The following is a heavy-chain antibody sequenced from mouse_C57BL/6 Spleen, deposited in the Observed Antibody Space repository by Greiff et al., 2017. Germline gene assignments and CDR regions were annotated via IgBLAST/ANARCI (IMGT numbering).Heavy chain of an antibody. CDR1: GYTFTSYW. J-gene: IGHJ3*01. V-gene: IGHV1-64*01. CDR2: IHPNSGST. Sequence: QVQLQQPGAELVKPGASVKLSCKASGYTFTSYWMHWVKQRPGQGLEWIGMIHPNSGSTNYNEKFKSKATLTVDKSSSTAYMQLSSLTSEDSAVYYCAIDYDYDGGFGYWGQGALVTVA. CDR3: AIDYDYDGGFGY. D-gene: IGHD2-4*01.